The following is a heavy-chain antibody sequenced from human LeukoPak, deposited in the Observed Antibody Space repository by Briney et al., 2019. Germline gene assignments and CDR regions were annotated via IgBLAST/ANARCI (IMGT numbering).Heavy chain of an antibody. Sequence: ASVKVSCKVSGYTLTELSMHWVRQAPGKGLEWMGGFDPEDGETIYAQKFQGRVTMTQDASTDAAYMELSSLKSEDTAVYYCATFTSPYYYDSSGFYFDYWGQGTLITVSS. CDR1: GYTLTELS. D-gene: IGHD3-22*01. V-gene: IGHV1-24*01. J-gene: IGHJ4*02. CDR2: FDPEDGET. CDR3: ATFTSPYYYDSSGFYFDY.